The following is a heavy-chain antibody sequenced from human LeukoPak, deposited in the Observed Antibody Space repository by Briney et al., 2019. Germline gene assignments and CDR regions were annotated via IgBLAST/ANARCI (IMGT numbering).Heavy chain of an antibody. CDR3: ATSRPHFDY. CDR2: INAGSDYI. CDR1: GFTFSSYA. D-gene: IGHD2-2*01. Sequence: GGSLRLSCAASGFTFSSYAMSWVRQAPGKGLEWISYINAGSDYIYYADSVEGRFTISRDNAKNSLYLQMSSLRAEDTAVYYCATSRPHFDYWGQGTLVTVSS. V-gene: IGHV3-21*05. J-gene: IGHJ4*02.